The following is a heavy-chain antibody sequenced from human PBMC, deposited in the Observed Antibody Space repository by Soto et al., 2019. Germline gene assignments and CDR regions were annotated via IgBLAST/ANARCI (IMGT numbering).Heavy chain of an antibody. J-gene: IGHJ3*02. CDR3: TIGSWSGEVFDI. CDR2: IIPMLGIA. Sequence: QVQLVQSGAEVKMPGSAVKVSCKDSGGTFSTYSMFWVRQAPGQGLEWMGRIIPMLGIANYAQKFQGRVTITADKSTGTAYMELSSLRSEDTALYYCTIGSWSGEVFDIWGQGTMVTVSS. CDR1: GGTFSTYS. V-gene: IGHV1-69*02. D-gene: IGHD2-21*01.